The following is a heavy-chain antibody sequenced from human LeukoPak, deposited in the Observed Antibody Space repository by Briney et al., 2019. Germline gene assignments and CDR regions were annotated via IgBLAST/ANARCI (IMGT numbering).Heavy chain of an antibody. J-gene: IGHJ4*02. CDR3: ARDDDSSGYYFRYFDY. CDR1: GGSISSSSYY. Sequence: SETLSLTCTVSGGSISSSSYYWGWIRQPPGKGLEWIGSIYYSGSTYYNPSLKSRVTISVDTSKNQFSLKLSSVTAADTAVYYCARDDDSSGYYFRYFDYWGQGTLVTVSS. V-gene: IGHV4-39*07. D-gene: IGHD3-22*01. CDR2: IYYSGST.